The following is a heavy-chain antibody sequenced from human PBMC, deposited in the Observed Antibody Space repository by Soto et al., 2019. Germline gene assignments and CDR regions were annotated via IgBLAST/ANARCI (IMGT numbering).Heavy chain of an antibody. Sequence: ASVKVSCKASGYTFTGYYMHWVRQAPGQGLEWMGWINPNSGGTNYAQKFQGRVTMTRDTSISTAYMELSRLRSDDTAVYYCAIPSRSRIAEAGTLDYWGQGTLVTVSS. D-gene: IGHD6-13*01. CDR3: AIPSRSRIAEAGTLDY. J-gene: IGHJ4*02. V-gene: IGHV1-2*02. CDR1: GYTFTGYY. CDR2: INPNSGGT.